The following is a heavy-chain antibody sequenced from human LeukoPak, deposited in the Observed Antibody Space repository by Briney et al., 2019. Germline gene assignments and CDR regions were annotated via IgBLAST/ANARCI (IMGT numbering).Heavy chain of an antibody. J-gene: IGHJ2*01. Sequence: PSETLSLTCTVSGGSYYWSWVRQPPGKRLEWIGYLHPRGNSNYNPSLESRVTISVDTSKNQFSLKLTSVTAADTAVYYCTRLATTNWYFDLWGRGTLVTVSS. V-gene: IGHV4-4*08. CDR1: GGSYY. CDR3: TRLATTNWYFDL. D-gene: IGHD1-1*01. CDR2: LHPRGNS.